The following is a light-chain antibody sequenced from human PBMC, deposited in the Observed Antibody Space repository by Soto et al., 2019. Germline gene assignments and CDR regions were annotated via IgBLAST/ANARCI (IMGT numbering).Light chain of an antibody. V-gene: IGLV2-8*01. CDR2: DVT. Sequence: QSALTQPPSASGSPGQSVTISCTGTSSDVGAYNYVHWYQQHPGKAPKLIIYDVTKRPSGVPDRFSGSKSGNTASLTVSGLQAEDEADYYCCSYAGRNNFDVFGTGTQLTVL. J-gene: IGLJ1*01. CDR1: SSDVGAYNY. CDR3: CSYAGRNNFDV.